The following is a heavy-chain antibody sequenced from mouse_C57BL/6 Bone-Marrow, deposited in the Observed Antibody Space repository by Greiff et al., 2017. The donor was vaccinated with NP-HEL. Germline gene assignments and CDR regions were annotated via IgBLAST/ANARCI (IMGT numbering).Heavy chain of an antibody. CDR1: GYAFTNYL. Sequence: QVQLQQSGAEPVRPGTSVKVSCKASGYAFTNYLIEWVKQRPGQGLEWIGVINPGSGGTNYNEKFKGKATLTADKSSSTAYMQLSSMTSADSAVYFCTRREFITTYAKDYWGRGTAVTVTS. D-gene: IGHD1-1*01. CDR3: TRREFITTYAKDY. CDR2: INPGSGGT. V-gene: IGHV1-54*01. J-gene: IGHJ4*01.